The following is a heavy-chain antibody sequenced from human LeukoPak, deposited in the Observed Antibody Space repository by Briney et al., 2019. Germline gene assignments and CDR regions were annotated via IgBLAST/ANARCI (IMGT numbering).Heavy chain of an antibody. D-gene: IGHD1-26*01. Sequence: ASVKVSCKVSGYTLTELSMHWVQQAPGKGLEWMGGFDPEDGETIYAQKFQGRVTMTEDTSTDTAYMELSSLRSEDTAVYYCATKSAGHQVGAIWFDPWGQGTLVTVSS. CDR2: FDPEDGET. V-gene: IGHV1-24*01. CDR1: GYTLTELS. J-gene: IGHJ5*02. CDR3: ATKSAGHQVGAIWFDP.